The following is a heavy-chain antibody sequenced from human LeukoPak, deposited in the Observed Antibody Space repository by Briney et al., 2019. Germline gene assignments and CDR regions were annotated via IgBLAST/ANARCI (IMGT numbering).Heavy chain of an antibody. CDR2: INAGNGNT. CDR1: GYTFTSYA. D-gene: IGHD6-6*01. V-gene: IGHV1-3*01. J-gene: IGHJ6*03. Sequence: GASVKVSCKASGYTFTSYAMHWVRQAPGQRLEWMGWINAGNGNTKYSQKFQGRVTITRDTSASTAYMELSSLRSEDTAVYYCARDKPSSSSSPPYYYYYMDVWGKGTTVTVSS. CDR3: ARDKPSSSSSPPYYYYYMDV.